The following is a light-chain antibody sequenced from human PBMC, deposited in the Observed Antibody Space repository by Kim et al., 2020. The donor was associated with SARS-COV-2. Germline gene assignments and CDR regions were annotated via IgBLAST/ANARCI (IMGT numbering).Light chain of an antibody. CDR2: DVS. V-gene: IGLV2-14*04. Sequence: QSITISGTGTSSDVGGYNYVSWYQQHPGKAPELMIYDVSKRPSGVSNRFSGSKSGNTASLTISGLQAEDEADYYCSSYTSSSTSFVFGTGTKVTVL. CDR3: SSYTSSSTSFV. CDR1: SSDVGGYNY. J-gene: IGLJ1*01.